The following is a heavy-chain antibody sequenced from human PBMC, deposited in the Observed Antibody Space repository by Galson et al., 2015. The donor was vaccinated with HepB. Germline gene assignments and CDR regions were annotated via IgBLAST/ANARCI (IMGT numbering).Heavy chain of an antibody. CDR3: ARHCVGDCSRAFDF. CDR1: GFTFSTYC. CDR2: IRGDGHEK. V-gene: IGHV3-7*03. Sequence: SLRLSCAASGFTFSTYCMTWVRKTPERGLECVANIRGDGHEKDYVDSVKGRFTISRAKGENSRYLQLNSLRAEDTAVYYCARHCVGDCSRAFDFWGQGTLVTVSS. D-gene: IGHD2-21*02. J-gene: IGHJ4*02.